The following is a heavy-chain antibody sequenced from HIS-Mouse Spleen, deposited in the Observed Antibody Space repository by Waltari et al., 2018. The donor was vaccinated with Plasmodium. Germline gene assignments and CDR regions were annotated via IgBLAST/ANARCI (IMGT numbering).Heavy chain of an antibody. Sequence: EVPLVESGGGLVKPGGSLNLPCAASGFTFSTYSMNWVRQAPGKGLEGVSSISSSSSYIYYADSVKGRFTISRDNAKNSLYLQMNSLRAEDTAVYYCARDRSAAALLGYWGQGTLVTVSS. CDR1: GFTFSTYS. J-gene: IGHJ4*02. D-gene: IGHD6-13*01. CDR2: ISSSSSYI. CDR3: ARDRSAAALLGY. V-gene: IGHV3-21*01.